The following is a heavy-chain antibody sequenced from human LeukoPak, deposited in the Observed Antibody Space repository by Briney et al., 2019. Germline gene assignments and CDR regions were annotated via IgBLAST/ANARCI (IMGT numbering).Heavy chain of an antibody. D-gene: IGHD3-22*01. V-gene: IGHV3-49*03. CDR1: GFTFGDYA. J-gene: IGHJ4*02. CDR3: ARTYYYESSGWKPDY. CDR2: IRTKAHGGAT. Sequence: GGSLRLSCTASGFTFGDYAVTWFRQAPGKGLEWTAFIRTKAHGGATEYAASVKGRFTISRDDSETIAYLQMNSLKTEDTAMYYCARTYYYESSGWKPDYWGQGTLVTVSS.